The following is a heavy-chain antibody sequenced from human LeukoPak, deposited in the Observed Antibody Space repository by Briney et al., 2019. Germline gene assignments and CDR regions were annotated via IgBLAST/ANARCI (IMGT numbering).Heavy chain of an antibody. CDR1: GGSISSYY. D-gene: IGHD4-17*01. CDR2: IYYSGST. V-gene: IGHV4-59*08. CDR3: ARRERGDYWHDAFDI. Sequence: PSETLSLTCTVSGGSISSYYWSWIRQPPGKGLEWIGYIYYSGSTNYNPSLKCRVTISVDTSKNQFSLKLSSVTAADTAVYYCARRERGDYWHDAFDIWGQGTMVTVSS. J-gene: IGHJ3*02.